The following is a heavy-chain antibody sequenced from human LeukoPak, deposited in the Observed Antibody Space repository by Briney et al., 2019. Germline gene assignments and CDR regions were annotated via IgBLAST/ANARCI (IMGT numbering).Heavy chain of an antibody. D-gene: IGHD6-19*01. CDR2: ISGDGGST. V-gene: IGHV3-43*02. CDR1: GFTFSTYA. CDR3: ARESETSGWYDY. J-gene: IGHJ4*02. Sequence: GGSLRLSCSASGFTFSTYAIHWVRHAPGKGLEWVSLISGDGGSTFYADSVRGRFTISRDNTRKSLSLQMSSLRSEDTALYYCARESETSGWYDYWGQGTLVTVSS.